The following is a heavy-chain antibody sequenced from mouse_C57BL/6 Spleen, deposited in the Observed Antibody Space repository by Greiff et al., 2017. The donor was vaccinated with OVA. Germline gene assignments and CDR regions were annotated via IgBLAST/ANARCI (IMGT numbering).Heavy chain of an antibody. D-gene: IGHD1-1*01. CDR2: IYPRSGNT. J-gene: IGHJ2*01. CDR1: GYTFTSYG. V-gene: IGHV1-81*01. CDR3: ARGYGSSYLYYFDY. Sequence: QVHVKQSGAELARPGASVKLSCKASGYTFTSYGISWVKQRTGQGLEWIGEIYPRSGNTYYNEKFKGKATLTADKSSSTAYMELRSLTSEDSAVYFCARGYGSSYLYYFDYWGQGTTLTVSS.